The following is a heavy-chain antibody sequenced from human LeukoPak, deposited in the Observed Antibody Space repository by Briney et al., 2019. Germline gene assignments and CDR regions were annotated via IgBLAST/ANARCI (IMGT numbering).Heavy chain of an antibody. CDR2: IYYSGTT. Sequence: PSETLSLTCTVSGGSISSYYWSWIRQPPGRGLEWIGYIYYSGTTSYNPSLKSRVTISIDTSKNQFSLKLSSVTAADTAVYYCARGLTYYDILTAYYTFPYFDYWGQGTLVTVSS. J-gene: IGHJ4*02. V-gene: IGHV4-59*01. CDR1: GGSISSYY. D-gene: IGHD3-9*01. CDR3: ARGLTYYDILTAYYTFPYFDY.